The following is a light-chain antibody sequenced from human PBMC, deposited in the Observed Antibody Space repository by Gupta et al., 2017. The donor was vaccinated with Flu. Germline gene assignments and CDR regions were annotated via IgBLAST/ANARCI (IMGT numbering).Light chain of an antibody. CDR2: GNN. CDR3: QSYTSTMTGVV. J-gene: IGLJ2*01. Sequence: QALLTQPPSLSVAPGQRVTISCTGSSSNIGAGYDVPWYQQLPGTAPKLLIYGNNNRPSGVPDRFSGSKSGTSASLTITGLQAEDEADYYCQSYTSTMTGVVFGGGTKLTVL. CDR1: SSNIGAGYD. V-gene: IGLV1-40*01.